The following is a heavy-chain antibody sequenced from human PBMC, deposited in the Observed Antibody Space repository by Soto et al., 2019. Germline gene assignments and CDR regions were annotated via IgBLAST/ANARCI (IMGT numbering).Heavy chain of an antibody. D-gene: IGHD3-3*01. Sequence: SETLSLTCTVSGGSISSYYWSWIRQPPGKGLEWIGYIYYSGSTNYNPSLKSRVTILVDTSKNQFSLKLSSVTAADTAVYYCAREDYDFWSGTPNWFDPWGQGTLVTVSS. CDR3: AREDYDFWSGTPNWFDP. V-gene: IGHV4-59*01. CDR1: GGSISSYY. CDR2: IYYSGST. J-gene: IGHJ5*02.